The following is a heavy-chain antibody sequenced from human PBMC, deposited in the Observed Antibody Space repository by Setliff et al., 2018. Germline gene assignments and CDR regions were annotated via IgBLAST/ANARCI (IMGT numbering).Heavy chain of an antibody. J-gene: IGHJ4*02. CDR3: VKSDRDSSGWYPDY. V-gene: IGHV3-23*01. CDR1: GFTFGTYA. Sequence: GGSLRLSCAASGFTFGTYAMTWIRQAPGKGLEWVSSISNSGINTYYTDSVKGRFTVFRDNSKATLYLQMSSLRVEDTAFYYCVKSDRDSSGWYPDYWGQGTLVTVS. D-gene: IGHD6-19*01. CDR2: ISNSGINT.